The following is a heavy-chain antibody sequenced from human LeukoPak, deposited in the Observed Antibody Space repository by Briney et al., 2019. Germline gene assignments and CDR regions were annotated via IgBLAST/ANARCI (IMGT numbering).Heavy chain of an antibody. D-gene: IGHD2-2*01. Sequence: GGSLRLSCAASGFTFSSYSMNWVRQAPGKGLEWVAVISYDGSNKYYADSVKGRFTISRDNSKNTLYLQMNSLRAEDTAVYYCAKPYCSSTSCEVLGYYYYMDVWGKGTTVTVSS. CDR3: AKPYCSSTSCEVLGYYYYMDV. V-gene: IGHV3-30*18. CDR2: ISYDGSNK. J-gene: IGHJ6*03. CDR1: GFTFSSYS.